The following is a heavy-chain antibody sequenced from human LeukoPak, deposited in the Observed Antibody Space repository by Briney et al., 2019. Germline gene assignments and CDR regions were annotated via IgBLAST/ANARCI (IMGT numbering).Heavy chain of an antibody. J-gene: IGHJ6*03. CDR3: ARVVGGSGKQQNPYFYYYLDV. D-gene: IGHD3-10*01. V-gene: IGHV3-11*01. CDR1: GFTFSDYY. CDR2: VSSRGSSK. Sequence: GGSLRLSCAVSGFTFSDYYMSWIRQAPGKGLEWLSYVSSRGSSKFYADSVKGRFTHSRDNANNSLYLQESSLRVDDTAVYYCARVVGGSGKQQNPYFYYYLDVWGKGTTVTVSS.